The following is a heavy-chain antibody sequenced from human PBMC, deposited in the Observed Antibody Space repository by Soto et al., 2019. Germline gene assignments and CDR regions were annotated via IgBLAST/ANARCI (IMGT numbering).Heavy chain of an antibody. D-gene: IGHD3-22*01. Sequence: VQLVQSGAEVKKPGSSVKVSCKASGGTFSSYAISWVRQAPGQGLEWMGGIIPIFGTANYAQKFQGRVTITADESTSTAYMELSSLRSEDTAVYYCARVHPRITMIVVVNHNWYFDLWGRGTLVTVSS. CDR2: IIPIFGTA. CDR1: GGTFSSYA. V-gene: IGHV1-69*01. CDR3: ARVHPRITMIVVVNHNWYFDL. J-gene: IGHJ2*01.